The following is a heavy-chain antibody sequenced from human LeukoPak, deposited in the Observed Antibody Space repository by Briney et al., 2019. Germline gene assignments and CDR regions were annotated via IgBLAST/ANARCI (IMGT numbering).Heavy chain of an antibody. J-gene: IGHJ5*02. CDR3: ARGGADFWSGYSHLNWFDP. V-gene: IGHV4-4*07. CDR2: IYTSGST. D-gene: IGHD3-3*01. CDR1: GRSISSYY. Sequence: SETLSLTCTVSGRSISSYYGSWIRQPAGKGLEWIGRIYTSGSTNYNPSLKSRVTMSVDTSKNQFSLKLSSVTAADTAVYYCARGGADFWSGYSHLNWFDPWGQGTLVTVSS.